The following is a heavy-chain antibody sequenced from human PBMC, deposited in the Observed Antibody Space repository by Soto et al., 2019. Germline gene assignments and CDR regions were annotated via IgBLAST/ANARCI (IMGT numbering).Heavy chain of an antibody. J-gene: IGHJ3*02. D-gene: IGHD6-13*01. CDR1: GGTFGIYA. V-gene: IGHV1-69*13. Sequence: SVKVSCKASGGTFGIYAISWVRQAPGQGLEWMGGIIPIFGTANYAQKFQGRVTITADESTSTAYMELSSLRSEDTAVYYCARETTGDSSSWDDAFDIWGQGTMVTVSS. CDR2: IIPIFGTA. CDR3: ARETTGDSSSWDDAFDI.